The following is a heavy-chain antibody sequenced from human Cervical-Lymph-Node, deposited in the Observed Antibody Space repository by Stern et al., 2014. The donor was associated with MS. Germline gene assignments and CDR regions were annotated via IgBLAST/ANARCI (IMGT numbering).Heavy chain of an antibody. D-gene: IGHD4-17*01. CDR3: AGSSTVTPDDAFDI. CDR2: INPNSGGT. Sequence: QLVQSGAEVKKPGASVKVSCKASGYTFTGYSMHWVRQAPGQGLAWMGRINPNSGGTNYAQKFQGRVTMTRDTSISTAYMELSRLRSDDTAVYYCAGSSTVTPDDAFDIWGQGTMVTVSS. CDR1: GYTFTGYS. J-gene: IGHJ3*02. V-gene: IGHV1-2*06.